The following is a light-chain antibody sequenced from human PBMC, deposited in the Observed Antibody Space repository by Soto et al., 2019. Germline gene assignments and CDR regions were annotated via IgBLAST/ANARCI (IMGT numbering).Light chain of an antibody. CDR3: MQALQTRT. V-gene: IGKV2-28*01. CDR2: LGS. Sequence: DIVMTQSPLSLPVTPGEPASISCRSSQSLLHSNGYNYLDWYLQKPGQSPQLLIYLGSNRASGVPDRFSGSGSGTDLTLKISRVEAEDVGVYYCMQALQTRTFGPGTKVDIK. CDR1: QSLLHSNGYNY. J-gene: IGKJ3*01.